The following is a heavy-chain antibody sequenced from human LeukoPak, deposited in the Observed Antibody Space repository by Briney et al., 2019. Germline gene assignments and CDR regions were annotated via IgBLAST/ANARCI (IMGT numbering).Heavy chain of an antibody. CDR3: ARDLYDSSGYYLPLRY. V-gene: IGHV1-46*01. J-gene: IGHJ4*02. CDR2: INPSGGST. Sequence: GASVKVSCKASGYTFTRYYMHWVRQAPGQGLEWMGIINPSGGSTSYAQKFQGRVTMTRDTSTSTVYMELSSLRSEDTAVYYCARDLYDSSGYYLPLRYWGQGTLVTVSS. D-gene: IGHD3-22*01. CDR1: GYTFTRYY.